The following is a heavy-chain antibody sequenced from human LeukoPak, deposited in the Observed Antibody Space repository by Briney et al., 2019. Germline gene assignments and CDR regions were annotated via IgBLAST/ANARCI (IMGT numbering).Heavy chain of an antibody. Sequence: SETLSLTCTVSGGSISSYYWSWIRQPPGKGLEWIGYIYYSGSTNYNPSLKSRVTISVDTSKNQFSLKLSSVTAADTAVYYCARLGAYCADDCYPYFDPWGQGILVTVSS. V-gene: IGHV4-59*01. CDR3: ARLGAYCADDCYPYFDP. CDR2: IYYSGST. D-gene: IGHD2-21*01. J-gene: IGHJ5*02. CDR1: GGSISSYY.